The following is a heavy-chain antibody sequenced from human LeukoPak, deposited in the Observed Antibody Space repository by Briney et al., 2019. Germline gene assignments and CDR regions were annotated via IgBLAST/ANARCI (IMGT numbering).Heavy chain of an antibody. J-gene: IGHJ4*02. CDR2: IYSGGST. CDR3: ARFRFDWLGGFDY. V-gene: IGHV3-53*01. D-gene: IGHD3-9*01. CDR1: GFTVSSNY. Sequence: PGGPLRLSCAASGFTVSSNYMSWVRQAPGKGLEWVSVIYSGGSTYYADSVKGRFTISRDNSKNTLYLQMNSLRAEDTAVYYCARFRFDWLGGFDYWGQGTLVTVSS.